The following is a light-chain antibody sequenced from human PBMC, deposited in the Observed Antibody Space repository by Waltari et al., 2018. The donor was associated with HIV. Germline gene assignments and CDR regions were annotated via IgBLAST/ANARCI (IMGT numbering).Light chain of an antibody. V-gene: IGLV1-44*01. Sequence: QSVLTQPPSASGTPGQRVTISCSGSSSNIGSHIVNWYQQLPGTAPKLLIYSNNHRPSGLSDRFSGSKSGASASLAISGLQSEDEADYYCAAWDASLNGWVFGGGTKLTVL. CDR3: AAWDASLNGWV. CDR2: SNN. J-gene: IGLJ3*02. CDR1: SSNIGSHI.